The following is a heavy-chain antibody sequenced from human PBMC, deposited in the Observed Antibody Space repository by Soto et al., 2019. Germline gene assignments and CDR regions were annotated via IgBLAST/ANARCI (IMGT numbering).Heavy chain of an antibody. CDR3: ARSLGVVVAATPHDAFDI. CDR1: GYTLTSYY. Sequence: ASVKVSCKASGYTLTSYYMHWVRQAPGQGLEWMGIINPSGGSTSYAQKFQGRVTMTRDTSTSTVYMELSSLRSEDTAVYYCARSLGVVVAATPHDAFDIWGQGTMVTVSS. CDR2: INPSGGST. D-gene: IGHD2-15*01. J-gene: IGHJ3*02. V-gene: IGHV1-46*03.